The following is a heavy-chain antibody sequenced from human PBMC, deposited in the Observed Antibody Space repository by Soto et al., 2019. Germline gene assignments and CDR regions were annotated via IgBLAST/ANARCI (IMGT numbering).Heavy chain of an antibody. CDR3: ARAQSGPQGWFDP. J-gene: IGHJ5*02. D-gene: IGHD5-12*01. CDR1: GFTFSSYS. CDR2: ISSSSSYI. Sequence: EVQLVESGGGLVKPGGSLRLSCAASGFTFSSYSMNWVRQAPGKGLEWVSSISSSSSYIYYADSVKGRFTISRDNAKNSLYLQMNRLRAEDTPVYYCARAQSGPQGWFDPWGQGTLVTVSS. V-gene: IGHV3-21*01.